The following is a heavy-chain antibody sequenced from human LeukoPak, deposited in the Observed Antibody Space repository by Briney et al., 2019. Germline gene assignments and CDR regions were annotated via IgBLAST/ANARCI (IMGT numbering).Heavy chain of an antibody. V-gene: IGHV3-30*18. CDR1: GFTFSSYG. J-gene: IGHJ3*02. CDR3: AKVVHTVTTIDAFDI. D-gene: IGHD4-17*01. Sequence: GGSLRLSCAAPGFTFSSYGMHWVRQAPGKGLEWVALISYDGSNKYYADSVKGRFTISRDNSKNTLYLQMNSLRAEDTAAYYCAKVVHTVTTIDAFDIWGQGTMVTVSS. CDR2: ISYDGSNK.